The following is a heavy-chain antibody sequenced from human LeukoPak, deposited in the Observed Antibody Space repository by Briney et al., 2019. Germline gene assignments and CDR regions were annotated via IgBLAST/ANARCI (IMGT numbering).Heavy chain of an antibody. V-gene: IGHV4-59*11. CDR2: ISYIGST. Sequence: SETLSLTCAVSDDSFSSHYWTWIRQPPGKGLEWIGYISYIGSTNYNPSLKSRVTISIDTSRNQFSLRLSSVTAADTAVYYCARDLVTVTKGFDIWGQGTMVTVSS. D-gene: IGHD4-17*01. CDR1: DDSFSSHY. CDR3: ARDLVTVTKGFDI. J-gene: IGHJ3*02.